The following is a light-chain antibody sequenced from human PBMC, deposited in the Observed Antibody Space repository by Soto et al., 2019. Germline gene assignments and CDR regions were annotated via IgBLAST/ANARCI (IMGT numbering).Light chain of an antibody. J-gene: IGKJ1*01. CDR2: GAS. CDR3: QQYGSSPVT. Sequence: EIVLTQSPASVSVSPGERATLSCRASQSVSSSYLAWYQQKPGQAPRLLIYGASSRATGIPDRFSGSGSGTDFTLTISRLEPEDFAVYYCQQYGSSPVTFGQGTKV. V-gene: IGKV3-20*01. CDR1: QSVSSSY.